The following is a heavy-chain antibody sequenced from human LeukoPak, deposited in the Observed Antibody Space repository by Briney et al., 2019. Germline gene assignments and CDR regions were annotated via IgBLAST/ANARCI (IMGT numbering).Heavy chain of an antibody. CDR1: GFTFDDYA. V-gene: IGHV3-9*03. D-gene: IGHD3-9*01. Sequence: GRSLRLSCAASGFTFDDYAMHWVRQAPGKGLEWVSGISWNSGSIVYADSVKGRFTISRDNAKNSLYLQMNSLRAEDMALYYCAKGLYYDILTGAPFDYWGQGTLVTVSS. CDR2: ISWNSGSI. CDR3: AKGLYYDILTGAPFDY. J-gene: IGHJ4*02.